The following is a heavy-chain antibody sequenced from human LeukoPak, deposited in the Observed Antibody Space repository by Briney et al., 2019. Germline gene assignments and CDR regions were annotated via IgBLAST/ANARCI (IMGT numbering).Heavy chain of an antibody. J-gene: IGHJ2*01. CDR3: AKDGLRFLEWYLGYFDL. V-gene: IGHV3-23*01. D-gene: IGHD3-3*01. CDR2: ISGSGGST. CDR1: GFTFSSYA. Sequence: GGSLRLSCAASGFTFSSYAMSWVRQTPGKGLEWVSSISGSGGSTNYADSVTGRFTISRGNSNNTLYLQMNSLRADDTAVYYCAKDGLRFLEWYLGYFDLWAVAPWSLSPQ.